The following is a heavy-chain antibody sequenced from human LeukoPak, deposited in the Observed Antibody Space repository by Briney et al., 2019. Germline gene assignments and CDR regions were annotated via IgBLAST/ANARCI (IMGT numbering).Heavy chain of an antibody. V-gene: IGHV3-30*02. CDR1: GFIFSRYW. CDR3: AKDYDFWSGYYSPTRGYFDY. CDR2: IRFDGSNK. D-gene: IGHD3-3*01. J-gene: IGHJ4*02. Sequence: GGSLRLSCTASGFIFSRYWMSWVRQAPGKGLEWVAFIRFDGSNKYYADSVKGRFTISRDNSKNTLYLQMNSLRAEDAAVYYCAKDYDFWSGYYSPTRGYFDYWGQGTLVTVSS.